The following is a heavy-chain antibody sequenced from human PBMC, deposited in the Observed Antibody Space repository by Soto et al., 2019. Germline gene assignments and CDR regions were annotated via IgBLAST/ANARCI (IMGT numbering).Heavy chain of an antibody. CDR2: IDASGNT. CDR3: ARDRHYGSGSYYDPRGMDV. CDR1: VDSITTYY. D-gene: IGHD3-10*01. J-gene: IGHJ6*02. V-gene: IGHV4-4*07. Sequence: PSETLSLTCTVSVDSITTYYWNWIRQPAGKGLEWIGRIDASGNTNYNPSLNSRVTLSVDTSKNQFSLKLSSVTAADTAVYYCARDRHYGSGSYYDPRGMDVWGQGTTVTVSS.